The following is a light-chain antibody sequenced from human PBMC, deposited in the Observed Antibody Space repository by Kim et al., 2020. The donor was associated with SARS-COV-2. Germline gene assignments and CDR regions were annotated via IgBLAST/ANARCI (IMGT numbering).Light chain of an antibody. CDR2: GAS. V-gene: IGKV3-15*01. CDR1: QSVTSN. CDR3: QQYNNWPLT. Sequence: SPEKRAPPSCRARQSVTSNLAWYQQKPGQAPRLLIYGASTRATGLPARFSGSGSGTEFTLTISRLQSEDFAVYYCQQYNNWPLTFGGGTKVDIK. J-gene: IGKJ4*01.